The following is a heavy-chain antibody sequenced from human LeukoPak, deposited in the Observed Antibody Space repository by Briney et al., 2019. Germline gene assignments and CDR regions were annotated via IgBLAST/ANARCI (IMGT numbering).Heavy chain of an antibody. CDR2: INPSGGST. V-gene: IGHV1-46*01. Sequence: EASVKVSCKASGYTFTSYYMHWVRQAPGQGLEWMGIINPSGGSTSYAQKFQGRVTMTRDMSTSTVYMELSSLRSDDTAVYYCARDVGEYCSSTNCYASHYWGQGTLVTVSS. D-gene: IGHD2-2*01. J-gene: IGHJ4*02. CDR1: GYTFTSYY. CDR3: ARDVGEYCSSTNCYASHY.